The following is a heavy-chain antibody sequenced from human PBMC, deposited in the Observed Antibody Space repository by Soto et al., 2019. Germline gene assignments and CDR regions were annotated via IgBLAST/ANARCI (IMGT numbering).Heavy chain of an antibody. CDR3: AIVKAYGDYEERNYYYGMDV. J-gene: IGHJ6*02. V-gene: IGHV4-59*01. CDR2: IYYSGST. D-gene: IGHD4-17*01. Sequence: QVQLQESGPGLVKPSETLSLTCTVSGGSISSYYWSWIRQPPGKGLEWIGYIYYSGSTNYNPSLKIRVTISVDTSKNQFALKLSSVTAADTAVYYCAIVKAYGDYEERNYYYGMDVWGQGTTVTVSS. CDR1: GGSISSYY.